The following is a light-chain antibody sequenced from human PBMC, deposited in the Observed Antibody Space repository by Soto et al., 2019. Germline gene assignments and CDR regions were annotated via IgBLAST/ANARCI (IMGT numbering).Light chain of an antibody. CDR2: GAS. Sequence: ESVLTQSPGTLSLSPGERATLSCRASQSISSSYLAWYQQKPGRAPRLLISGASSRPTGIPGRFSASGSGTDFTLTISRLEPDDSAVYYFQQYASSVTFGQGTKV. CDR1: QSISSSY. V-gene: IGKV3-20*01. J-gene: IGKJ1*01. CDR3: QQYASSVT.